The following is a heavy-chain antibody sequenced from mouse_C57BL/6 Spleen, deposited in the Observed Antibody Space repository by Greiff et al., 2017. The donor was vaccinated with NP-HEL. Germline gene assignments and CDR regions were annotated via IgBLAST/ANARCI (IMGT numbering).Heavy chain of an antibody. CDR3: AKDYDGMAY. CDR2: IYPGDGDT. CDR1: GYAFTSYW. Sequence: QVQLQQSGAELVKPGASVKISCKASGYAFTSYWMHWVKQRPGKGLEWIGQIYPGDGDTNYNEKFKGKATLTADKSSSTAYMQLSSLTSEDSAVYFCAKDYDGMAYWGQGTLVTVSA. D-gene: IGHD1-1*01. V-gene: IGHV1-80*01. J-gene: IGHJ3*01.